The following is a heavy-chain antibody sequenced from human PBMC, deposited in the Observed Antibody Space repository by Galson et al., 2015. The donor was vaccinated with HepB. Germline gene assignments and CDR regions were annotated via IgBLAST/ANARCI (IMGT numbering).Heavy chain of an antibody. D-gene: IGHD3-3*01. CDR1: GYTFTSYA. CDR3: ARVRITIFVSSYDAFDI. Sequence: SVKVSCKASGYTFTSYAMHWVRQAPGQRLEWMGWINAGNGNTKYSQKFQGRVTITRDTSASTAYMELSSLRSEDTAVYYCARVRITIFVSSYDAFDIWGQGTMVTVSS. V-gene: IGHV1-3*01. J-gene: IGHJ3*02. CDR2: INAGNGNT.